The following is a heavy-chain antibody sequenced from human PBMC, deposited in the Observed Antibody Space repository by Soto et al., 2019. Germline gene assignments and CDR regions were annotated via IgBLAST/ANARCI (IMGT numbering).Heavy chain of an antibody. CDR1: GGSFSCYY. CDR3: ARGWVINDY. J-gene: IGHJ4*02. CDR2: IYYSRST. Sequence: SETLSLTCAVHGGSFSCYYWSGIRQPPGKGLEWIGYIYYSRSTNYNPSLKSRVTISVDTSKNQFSLKLSSVTAADTAVYYCARGWVINDYWGQGTLVTVSS. V-gene: IGHV4-59*01.